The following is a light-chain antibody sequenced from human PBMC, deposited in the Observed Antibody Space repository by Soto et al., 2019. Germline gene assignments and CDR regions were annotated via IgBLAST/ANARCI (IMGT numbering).Light chain of an antibody. V-gene: IGLV1-44*01. CDR3: AAWDDSLNVL. J-gene: IGLJ2*01. CDR2: SNN. Sequence: QSVLTQPPSASGTPGQRVTISCSGSSSNIGSNTVNWYQQLPGTAPKLLIYSNNQRPSGVPDRFSGSKSGTSASLALSGLQSEDEADYYCAAWDDSLNVLFGGGTKRTVL. CDR1: SSNIGSNT.